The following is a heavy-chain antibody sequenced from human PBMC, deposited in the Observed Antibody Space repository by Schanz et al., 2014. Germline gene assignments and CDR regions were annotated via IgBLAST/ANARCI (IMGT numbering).Heavy chain of an antibody. CDR1: GFTFSSYS. Sequence: EVQLVESGGGLVKPGGSLRLSCAASGFTFSSYSMNWVRQATGKGLEWVSSISRSSSSIYYADSVKGRFTISRDNAKNSLYLQMHSLRAEDTAVYYCARGRSLGWCDYWGQGTLVTVSS. CDR3: ARGRSLGWCDY. D-gene: IGHD2-21*01. V-gene: IGHV3-21*01. J-gene: IGHJ4*02. CDR2: ISRSSSSI.